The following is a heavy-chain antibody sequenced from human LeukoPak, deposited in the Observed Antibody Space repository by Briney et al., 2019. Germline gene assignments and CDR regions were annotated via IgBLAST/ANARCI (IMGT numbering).Heavy chain of an antibody. CDR3: ARQPPRAYYDFWSGYYFDI. CDR2: IYYSGST. V-gene: IGHV4-39*01. D-gene: IGHD3-3*01. Sequence: SETLSLTCTVSGGSISSSSYYWGSIRQPPGKGLEWIGSIYYSGSTYYNPSLKSRVTISVDTSKNQFSLKLSSVTAADTAVYYCARQPPRAYYDFWSGYYFDIWGQGTMVTVSS. CDR1: GGSISSSSYY. J-gene: IGHJ3*02.